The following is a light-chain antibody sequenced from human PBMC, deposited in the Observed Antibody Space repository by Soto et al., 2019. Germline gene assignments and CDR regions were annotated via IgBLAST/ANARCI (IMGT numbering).Light chain of an antibody. CDR1: SRDVGGNNF. J-gene: IGLJ2*01. CDR2: DVS. CDR3: SSYTTTSTLVV. Sequence: QPASVSGSPGQSITIPCTGTSRDVGGNNFVSWYQKHPGKGPKLIIYDVSNRPSGISNRFSGSKSGNTASLTISGLQAEDEADYYCSSYTTTSTLVVFGGGTKLTVL. V-gene: IGLV2-14*01.